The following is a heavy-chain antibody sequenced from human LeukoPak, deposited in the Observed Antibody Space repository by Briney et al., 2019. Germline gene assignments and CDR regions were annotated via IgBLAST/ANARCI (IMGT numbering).Heavy chain of an antibody. V-gene: IGHV3-9*01. Sequence: GGSLRLSCAGSGFIFNNYAMHWVRQPPGKGLEWVSGISWNSGTIDYADSVRGRFTISRDNAKNTLYLQMNSLSAEDTAVYYCARNLYDSGGYYLGLDYWGQGTLVTVSS. D-gene: IGHD3-22*01. CDR1: GFIFNNYA. CDR2: ISWNSGTI. CDR3: ARNLYDSGGYYLGLDY. J-gene: IGHJ4*02.